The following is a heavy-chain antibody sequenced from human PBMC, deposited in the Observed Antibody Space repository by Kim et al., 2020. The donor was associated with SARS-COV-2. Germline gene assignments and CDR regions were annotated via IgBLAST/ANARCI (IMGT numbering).Heavy chain of an antibody. CDR1: GLSFSDYY. CDR2: ISSSSDII. CDR3: GRERYYYSTDY. D-gene: IGHD2-21*02. V-gene: IGHV3-11*04. J-gene: IGHJ4*02. Sequence: GGSLRLSCAASGLSFSDYYMSWIRQAPGKGLEWVSYISSSSDIIYYADSVKGRFTVSRDNAKNSLYLQMNSLRAEDTAVYFCGRERYYYSTDYWSQGTLVTVSS.